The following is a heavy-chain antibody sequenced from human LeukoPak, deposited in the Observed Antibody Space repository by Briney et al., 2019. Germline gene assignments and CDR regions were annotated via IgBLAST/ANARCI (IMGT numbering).Heavy chain of an antibody. Sequence: ASVKVSCKASGYTFTSYGILWVRQAPGQGLEWMGWISAYNGNTNYAQKLQGRVTMTTDTSTSIAHMELRSLRSADTAVYYCARGNDGWPHYYYYFMDVWGKGTTVTVSS. V-gene: IGHV1-18*01. CDR1: GYTFTSYG. CDR2: ISAYNGNT. CDR3: ARGNDGWPHYYYYFMDV. D-gene: IGHD1-1*01. J-gene: IGHJ6*03.